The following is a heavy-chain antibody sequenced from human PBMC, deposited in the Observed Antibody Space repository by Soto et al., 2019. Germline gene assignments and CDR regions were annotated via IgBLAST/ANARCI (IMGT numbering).Heavy chain of an antibody. J-gene: IGHJ5*02. V-gene: IGHV3-48*01. D-gene: IGHD6-13*01. CDR3: AREDSSSWYNCFDP. CDR2: ISSSSSTI. Sequence: EVQLVESGGGSVQPGGSLRLSCAASGFTFSSYSMNWVRPAPGKGLEWVSYISSSSSTIYYADSVKGRFTISRDNARNSLYLQMNSLRAEDTAVYYGAREDSSSWYNCFDPWGQGTLVTVSS. CDR1: GFTFSSYS.